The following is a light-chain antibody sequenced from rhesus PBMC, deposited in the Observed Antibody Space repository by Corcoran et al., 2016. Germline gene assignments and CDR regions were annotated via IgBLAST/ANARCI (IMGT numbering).Light chain of an antibody. J-gene: IGKJ2*01. Sequence: DIVMTQTPLSLPVTPGEPASISCRSSQSLLHSDGNTYLYWYLQKPGQPPRLLNYSVSNQCSGVPDRFSGNGSGTDFTLKISRVEAEDVGMYYCMQALQTPYSFGQGTKVEIK. CDR3: MQALQTPYS. CDR2: SVS. V-gene: IGKV2-73*01. CDR1: QSLLHSDGNTY.